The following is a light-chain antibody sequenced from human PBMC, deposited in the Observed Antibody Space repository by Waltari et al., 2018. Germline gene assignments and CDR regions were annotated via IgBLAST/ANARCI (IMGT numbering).Light chain of an antibody. CDR2: WGS. V-gene: IGKV4-1*01. Sequence: DIVMTQSPDSLAVSLGERATLNCKSSQSVLYSPNNKNCLAWYQNKPGQPPKLLIYWGSIRESGVPDRFSGSGSGTDFTRTISSLQAEDVAVYYCQQYYSIPYAFGQGTKLEIK. CDR3: QQYYSIPYA. J-gene: IGKJ2*01. CDR1: QSVLYSPNNKNC.